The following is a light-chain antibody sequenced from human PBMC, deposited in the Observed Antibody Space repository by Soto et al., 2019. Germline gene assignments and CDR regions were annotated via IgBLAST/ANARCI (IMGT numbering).Light chain of an antibody. Sequence: EIVLTQSPATLSLSPGERATLSCRASQSVSSYLAWYQQKPGQAPRLLIYDASTRATGIPARFSGSGSGTDFTLTISRLEPDDVAVYYCQQYDTSPPMYTFGQGTKVDIK. CDR3: QQYDTSPPMYT. CDR2: DAS. V-gene: IGKV3-11*01. J-gene: IGKJ2*01. CDR1: QSVSSY.